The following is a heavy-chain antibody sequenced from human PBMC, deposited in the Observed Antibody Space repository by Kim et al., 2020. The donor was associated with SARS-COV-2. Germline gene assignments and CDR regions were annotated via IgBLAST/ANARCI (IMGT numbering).Heavy chain of an antibody. V-gene: IGHV5-51*01. Sequence: GESLKISCKGSGYSFTSYWIGWVRQMPGKGLEWMGIIYPGDSDTTYSPSFQGQVTISADKSINTAYLQWSSLKASDTAKYYCARQGVDDILTGYVDYWGQGTLVTVSS. D-gene: IGHD3-9*01. CDR1: GYSFTSYW. J-gene: IGHJ4*02. CDR3: ARQGVDDILTGYVDY. CDR2: IYPGDSDT.